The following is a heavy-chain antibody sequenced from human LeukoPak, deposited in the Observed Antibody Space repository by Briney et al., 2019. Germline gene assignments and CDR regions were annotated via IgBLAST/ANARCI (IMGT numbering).Heavy chain of an antibody. CDR2: ISGSGGST. V-gene: IGHV3-23*01. Sequence: GGSLRLSCAASGFTFSNAWMSWVRQAPGKGLEWVSAISGSGGSTYYADSVKGRFTISRDNSKNTLYLQMNSLRAEDTAVYYCAKDSRSYDYWGQGTLVTVSS. J-gene: IGHJ4*02. CDR1: GFTFSNAW. CDR3: AKDSRSYDY.